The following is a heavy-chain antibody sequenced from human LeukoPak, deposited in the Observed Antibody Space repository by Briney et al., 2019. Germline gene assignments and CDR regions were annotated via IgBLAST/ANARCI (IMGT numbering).Heavy chain of an antibody. CDR1: GNTFTGDY. V-gene: IGHV1-2*02. Sequence: AAVKVSFKASGNTFTGDYMQWVRPAPGQGHEWMGWINPNSGGTNYSQKFQGRVNITRETSSSTAYMELSRLRSDDTAVYYCARGSDDFWSGYSPSYWGQGTLVTVSS. D-gene: IGHD3-3*01. CDR2: INPNSGGT. CDR3: ARGSDDFWSGYSPSY. J-gene: IGHJ4*02.